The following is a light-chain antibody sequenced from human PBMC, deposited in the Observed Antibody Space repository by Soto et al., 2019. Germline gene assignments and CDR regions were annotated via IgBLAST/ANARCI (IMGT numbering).Light chain of an antibody. V-gene: IGKV1-39*01. J-gene: IGKJ3*01. CDR3: HQSYSSPPK. Sequence: DIPMTQSPSSLSASVGDRVTITCRASQSISSYLNWYQQKPGKAPKLLIYGASSLQSGVPSRFSGSGSGTDFTLTITSLQPEDFATYYCHQSYSSPPKFGPGTKVEIK. CDR1: QSISSY. CDR2: GAS.